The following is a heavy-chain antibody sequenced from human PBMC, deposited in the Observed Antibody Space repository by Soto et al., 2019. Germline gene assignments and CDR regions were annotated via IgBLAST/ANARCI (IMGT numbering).Heavy chain of an antibody. CDR1: GGSISSGGYS. CDR2: IYHSGST. V-gene: IGHV4-30-2*01. Sequence: PSETLSLTCAVSGGSISSGGYSWSWIRQPPGKGLEWIGYIYHSGSTYYNPSLKSRVTISVDRSKNQFSLKLSSVTAADTAVYYCVRGYDSSGYGTFDYWGQGTLVTVSS. J-gene: IGHJ4*02. D-gene: IGHD3-22*01. CDR3: VRGYDSSGYGTFDY.